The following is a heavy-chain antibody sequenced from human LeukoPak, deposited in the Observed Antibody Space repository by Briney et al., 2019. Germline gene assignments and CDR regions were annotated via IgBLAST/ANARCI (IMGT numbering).Heavy chain of an antibody. CDR2: ISSSSSYI. D-gene: IGHD2-15*01. CDR3: ARGYCSGGSCYGLDFDY. CDR1: GFTFSSYS. V-gene: IGHV3-21*01. Sequence: GGSLRLSCAASGFTFSSYSMNWVRQAPGKGLEWVSSISSSSSYIYYADSVKGRFTISRDNAKNSLYLQVNSLRAKDTAVYYCARGYCSGGSCYGLDFDYWGQGTLVTVSS. J-gene: IGHJ4*02.